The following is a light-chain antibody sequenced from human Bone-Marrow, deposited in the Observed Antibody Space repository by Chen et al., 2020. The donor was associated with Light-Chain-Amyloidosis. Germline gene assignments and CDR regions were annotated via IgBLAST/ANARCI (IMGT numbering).Light chain of an antibody. CDR1: QHIFRS. J-gene: IGKJ3*01. Sequence: DIQMTQSPSSLSASVGDRVTLSCQASQHIFRSLKWYQQKPGTAPRLLIYDASNLERGVPSRFRGGGSGTHFTLTINSLQPADFAPYFCQHYDAVPLFTFGPGTTVD. V-gene: IGKV1-33*01. CDR2: DAS. CDR3: QHYDAVPLFT.